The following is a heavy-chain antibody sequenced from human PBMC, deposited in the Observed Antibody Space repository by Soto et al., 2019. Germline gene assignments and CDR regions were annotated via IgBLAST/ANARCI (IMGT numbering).Heavy chain of an antibody. V-gene: IGHV3-30*04. CDR2: ISHDGRIK. J-gene: IGHJ4*02. Sequence: QVQLVDSGGGVVQPGRSLRLSCAASEFTFNRHAMHWVRQAPGKGLEWVAVISHDGRIKYYADSVKGRFTISRDNSMNTLDLQMNSLRAEDTAIYFCARVSGHVYATLHGPFDYWGQGTLVTVSS. CDR3: ARVSGHVYATLHGPFDY. CDR1: EFTFNRHA. D-gene: IGHD2-8*01.